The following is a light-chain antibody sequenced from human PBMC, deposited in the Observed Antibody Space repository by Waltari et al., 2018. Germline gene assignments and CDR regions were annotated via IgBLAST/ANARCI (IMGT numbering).Light chain of an antibody. CDR1: SSNIGRNP. CDR3: ATWDASLTGWV. V-gene: IGLV1-44*01. CDR2: SNN. J-gene: IGLJ2*01. Sequence: QSVLTQPPSASGTPGQRVTISCSGSSSNIGRNPVNWYQQLPGTAPKPLIHSNNQRPSGVPDRFSVSKSGTSASLAISGLQSEDEADYYCATWDASLTGWVFGGGTKLTVL.